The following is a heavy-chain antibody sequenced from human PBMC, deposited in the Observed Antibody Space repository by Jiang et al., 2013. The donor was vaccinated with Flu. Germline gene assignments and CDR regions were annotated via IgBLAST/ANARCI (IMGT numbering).Heavy chain of an antibody. CDR2: IYPYDSDT. J-gene: IGHJ4*02. CDR3: ARQGISSAWRGFDY. Sequence: IIYPYDSDTRYGPSFQGQVTISADKSINTAYLQWSSLKASDTAMYYCARQGISSAWRGFDYWGQGTLVSVSS. V-gene: IGHV5-51*01. D-gene: IGHD6-19*01.